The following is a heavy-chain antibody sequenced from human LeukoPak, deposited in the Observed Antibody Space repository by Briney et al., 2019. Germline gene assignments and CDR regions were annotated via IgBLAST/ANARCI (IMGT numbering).Heavy chain of an antibody. CDR3: ARVSVVPAAMDYYYGMDV. V-gene: IGHV4-59*01. CDR2: IYYSGST. Sequence: SETLSLTCTVSGGSITSYYWSWVRQPPGKGLEWIGYIYYSGSTNYDPSLKSRVTISVDTSKNQFSLKLSSVTAADTAVYYCARVSVVPAAMDYYYGMDVWGKGTTVTVSS. D-gene: IGHD2-2*01. CDR1: GGSITSYY. J-gene: IGHJ6*04.